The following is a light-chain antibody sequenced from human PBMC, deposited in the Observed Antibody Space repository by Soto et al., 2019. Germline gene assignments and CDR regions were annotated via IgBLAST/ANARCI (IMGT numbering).Light chain of an antibody. CDR1: QSVSSNY. V-gene: IGKV3-20*01. CDR3: QQYDSLPRT. CDR2: AAS. Sequence: EVVLKQSPGTLSLSQGERATFPCRPSQSVSSNYLAWYQQKPGQAPRLLIDAASSRATGIPDRFSGSGSGTDFTLTISRLEPEDCALYYCQQYDSLPRTFGQGTKVDIK. J-gene: IGKJ1*01.